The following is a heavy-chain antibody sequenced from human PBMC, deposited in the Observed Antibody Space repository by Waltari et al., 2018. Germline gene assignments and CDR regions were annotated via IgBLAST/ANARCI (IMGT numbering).Heavy chain of an antibody. Sequence: EVQLLEAGETLVQTGGSLRCSCAASGFIFSDYVMSGVRQAPGNGLELVSTISGRGDTTYYIDSVKGRFIISRDNSRNTLYLQMNSLRAEDTAIYYCAKGRYYGSGSYLNSFDYWGQGTLVTVSS. CDR2: ISGRGDTT. CDR1: GFIFSDYV. V-gene: IGHV3-23*01. J-gene: IGHJ4*02. CDR3: AKGRYYGSGSYLNSFDY. D-gene: IGHD3-10*01.